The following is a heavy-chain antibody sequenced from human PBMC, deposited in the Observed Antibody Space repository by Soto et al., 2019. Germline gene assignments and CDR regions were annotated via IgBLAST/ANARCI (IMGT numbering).Heavy chain of an antibody. J-gene: IGHJ4*02. CDR3: ASRQQQLVLIDY. D-gene: IGHD6-13*01. CDR1: GGSISSSSYY. CDR2: IYYSGST. V-gene: IGHV4-39*01. Sequence: QLQLQESGPGLVKPSETLSLTCTVSGGSISSSSYYWGWIRQPPGKGLEWIGSIYYSGSTYYNPSLKSRVPISLDTSKHQFPPKLSSVTAADTAVYYCASRQQQLVLIDYWGPGTLVTVSS.